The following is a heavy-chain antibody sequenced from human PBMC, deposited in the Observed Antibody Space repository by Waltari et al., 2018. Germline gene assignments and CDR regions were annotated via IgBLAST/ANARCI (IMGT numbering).Heavy chain of an antibody. Sequence: QVQLQESGPGLVKPSGTLSLTCAASGSSTSGSPWWNWVRQPPGKGLEWIGEISLSGSNNFNPSLKSRVIISLDKSKTQFALRLSSVTAADTAVYYCARRSGSYFDSWGQGAPVTVSS. D-gene: IGHD1-26*01. J-gene: IGHJ4*02. CDR2: ISLSGSN. V-gene: IGHV4-4*02. CDR1: GSSTSGSPW. CDR3: ARRSGSYFDS.